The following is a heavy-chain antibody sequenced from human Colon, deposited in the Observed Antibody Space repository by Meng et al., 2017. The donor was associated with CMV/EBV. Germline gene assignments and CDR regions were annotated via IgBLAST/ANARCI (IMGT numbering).Heavy chain of an antibody. D-gene: IGHD4-17*01. CDR2: IKNKVRSETT. J-gene: IGHJ4*02. V-gene: IGHV3-15*07. Sequence: LSCAGSGFTVSSPWMNWVRQAPGKELEWVDRIKNKVRSETTDYAAPVKGRFSISRDDSKNMLYLQMNSLKIEDTAVYYCAREDYGLVDWGQGTLVTVSS. CDR3: AREDYGLVD. CDR1: GFTVSSPW.